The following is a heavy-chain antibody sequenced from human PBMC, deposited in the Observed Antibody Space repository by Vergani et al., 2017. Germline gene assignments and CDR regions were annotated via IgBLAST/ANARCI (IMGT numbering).Heavy chain of an antibody. CDR2: IYYSGST. J-gene: IGHJ6*02. V-gene: IGHV4-59*01. D-gene: IGHD6-13*01. CDR3: ARGIAASRGRYYYGMDV. CDR1: GGSISSYS. Sequence: QVQLQESGPGLVKPSETLSLTCTASGGSISSYSWSWIRQPPGKGLEWIGYIYYSGSTNDNPSLKSRVTISVDTSKNQFSLKLLSVPAADRAVYYCARGIAASRGRYYYGMDVWGQGTTVTVSS.